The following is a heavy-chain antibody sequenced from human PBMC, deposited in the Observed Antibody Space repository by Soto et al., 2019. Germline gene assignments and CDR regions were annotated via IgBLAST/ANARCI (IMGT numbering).Heavy chain of an antibody. CDR3: VRGRVEMATITAFDI. CDR1: GGPITHYY. V-gene: IGHV4-59*01. CDR2: IYYSRST. Sequence: SETLSLTYTDSGGPITHYYWSRLRQSPGKGLECIGYIYYSRSTNYNPSLKSRVTISADTSRNQFSLKLSSVTAADTAIYYGVRGRVEMATITAFDIWGQGTVVT. D-gene: IGHD5-12*01. J-gene: IGHJ3*02.